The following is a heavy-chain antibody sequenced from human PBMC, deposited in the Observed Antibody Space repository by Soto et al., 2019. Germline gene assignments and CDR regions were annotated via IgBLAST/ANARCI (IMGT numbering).Heavy chain of an antibody. J-gene: IGHJ6*02. CDR1: GGTFGSYA. Sequence: GSPVKGSCKASGGTFGSYAISWVRQAPGQGLEWKGGIIPIFGTANYAQKFQGRVTITADESTSTAYMELSSLRSEDTAVYYCARGNYDILTGYSYYYYGMDVWGQGTTVTVSS. CDR2: IIPIFGTA. D-gene: IGHD3-9*01. V-gene: IGHV1-69*13. CDR3: ARGNYDILTGYSYYYYGMDV.